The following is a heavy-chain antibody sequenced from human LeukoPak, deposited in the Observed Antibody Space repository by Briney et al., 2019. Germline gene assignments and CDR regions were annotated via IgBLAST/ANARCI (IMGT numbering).Heavy chain of an antibody. J-gene: IGHJ4*02. CDR3: AYSSLST. CDR1: GFTISSYG. V-gene: IGHV3-30*02. CDR2: IHSDGINK. D-gene: IGHD6-19*01. Sequence: GGSLRLSCAASGFTISSYGVHWVRQAPGKGLEGVAFIHSDGINKYYPDSVKGRFTISRDNSKNTLYLQMNSLRAEYTAVYYCAYSSLSTWGQGTLVTVSS.